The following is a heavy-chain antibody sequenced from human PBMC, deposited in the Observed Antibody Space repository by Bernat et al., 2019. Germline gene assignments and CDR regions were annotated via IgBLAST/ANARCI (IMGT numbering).Heavy chain of an antibody. CDR3: ARGEYGIGSYTIGY. CDR1: GFTFSGFW. V-gene: IGHV3-74*01. CDR2: INGDGSST. J-gene: IGHJ4*02. Sequence: EAELVESGGALVQPGGSVRLSCAASGFTFSGFWMHWVRQVPGKGLDWVSRINGDGSSTSYADSVKGRFTVSRDNAKNTLSLQMSSLRAEDTAVYYCARGEYGIGSYTIGYWGQGTLVTVSS. D-gene: IGHD1-26*01.